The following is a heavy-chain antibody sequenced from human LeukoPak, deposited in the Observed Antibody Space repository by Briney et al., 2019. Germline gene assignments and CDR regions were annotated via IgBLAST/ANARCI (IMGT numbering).Heavy chain of an antibody. CDR2: ISYDERYK. CDR3: ARAAWFDHDAFDI. Sequence: PGRSLRLSCAASGFTFSSYAMHWVRQAPGKGLEWVAVISYDERYKYYADSVKGRFTISRDNSKNTLYLQMNSLRAEDTAVYYCARAAWFDHDAFDIWGQGTMVTVSS. D-gene: IGHD3-10*01. V-gene: IGHV3-30*14. J-gene: IGHJ3*02. CDR1: GFTFSSYA.